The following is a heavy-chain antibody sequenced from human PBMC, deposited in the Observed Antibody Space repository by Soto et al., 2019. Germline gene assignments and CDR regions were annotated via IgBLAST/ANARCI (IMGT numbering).Heavy chain of an antibody. CDR3: ARGGDWNAVFSGWFDP. CDR1: GGTFSSYT. CDR2: IIPILGIA. V-gene: IGHV1-69*02. Sequence: QVQLVQSGAEVKKPGSSVKVSCKASGGTFSSYTISWVRQAPGQGLEWMGRIIPILGIANYAQKFQGRVTITADKSTSTAYMELSSLRSEDTAVYYCARGGDWNAVFSGWFDPWGQGTLVTVSS. J-gene: IGHJ5*02. D-gene: IGHD1-1*01.